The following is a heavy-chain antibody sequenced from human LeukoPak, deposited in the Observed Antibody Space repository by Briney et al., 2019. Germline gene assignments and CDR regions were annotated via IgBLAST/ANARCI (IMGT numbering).Heavy chain of an antibody. CDR2: INPNSGGT. D-gene: IGHD3-16*02. Sequence: ASVKVSCKASGYTFTGYYMHWVRQAPGQGLEWMGWINPNSGGTNYAQKFQGRVTMTRDTSISTAYMELSRLRSDDTAVYYCARDSTYDYVWGSYRYNWFDPWGQGTLVTVSS. V-gene: IGHV1-2*02. CDR1: GYTFTGYY. J-gene: IGHJ5*02. CDR3: ARDSTYDYVWGSYRYNWFDP.